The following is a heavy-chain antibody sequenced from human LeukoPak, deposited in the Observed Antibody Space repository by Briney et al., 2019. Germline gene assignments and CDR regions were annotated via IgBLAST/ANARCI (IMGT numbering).Heavy chain of an antibody. CDR1: GFTSSHYE. J-gene: IGHJ4*02. Sequence: GGSLRLSCAASGFTSSHYEMNWVRQAPGKGLEWVSYIRTTGSTIFYADSVKGRFTISRDNAKNSLFLQMHSLRAEDTAVYYCARGFAPHDFWGQGTLVTVSS. V-gene: IGHV3-48*03. CDR3: ARGFAPHDF. CDR2: IRTTGSTI.